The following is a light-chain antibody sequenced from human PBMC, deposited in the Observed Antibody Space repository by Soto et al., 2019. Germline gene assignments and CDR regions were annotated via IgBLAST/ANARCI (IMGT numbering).Light chain of an antibody. CDR1: TGHSSNA. Sequence: QTVVTQSPSASASLGASVKFTCTLSTGHSSNAVAWHQQQPDKGPRYLMKLNSDGSHSKGDGIPDRFSGSSSGAERYLTISRLQSEDEADYYCQTWGTGTVVFGGGTKLTVL. J-gene: IGLJ2*01. V-gene: IGLV4-69*02. CDR2: LNSDGSH. CDR3: QTWGTGTVV.